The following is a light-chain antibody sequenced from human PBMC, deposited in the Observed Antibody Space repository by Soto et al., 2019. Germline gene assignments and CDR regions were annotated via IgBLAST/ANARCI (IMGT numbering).Light chain of an antibody. CDR3: SSYTRTSTYV. CDR2: DVS. J-gene: IGLJ1*01. CDR1: SYDAGNYNY. V-gene: IGLV2-14*03. Sequence: QSALTEPRSMSGSTGQSITISCNGTSYDAGNYNYVSWYQHHADRAPKLIIYDVSSRPSGVSDRFSGSKSGNTASLTISGLQPEDEANYYCSSYTRTSTYVFGPGTKVTVL.